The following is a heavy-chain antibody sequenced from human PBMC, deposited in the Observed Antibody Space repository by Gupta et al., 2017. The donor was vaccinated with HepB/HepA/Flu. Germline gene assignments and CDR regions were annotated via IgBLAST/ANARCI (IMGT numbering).Heavy chain of an antibody. D-gene: IGHD2-2*01. V-gene: IGHV4-34*01. CDR1: GGSFRGYY. CDR2: INHSGST. Sequence: QVQLQQWGAGLLKPSETLSLTCAVYGGSFRGYYWSWIRQPPGKGLEWIGEINHSGSTNYNPSLKSRVTISVDTSKNQFSLKLSSVTAADTAVYYCARGPDIVVVPAASNWFDPWGQGTLVTVSS. J-gene: IGHJ5*02. CDR3: ARGPDIVVVPAASNWFDP.